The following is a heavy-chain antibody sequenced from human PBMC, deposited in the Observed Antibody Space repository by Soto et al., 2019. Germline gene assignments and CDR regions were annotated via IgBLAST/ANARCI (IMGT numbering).Heavy chain of an antibody. D-gene: IGHD3-10*01. CDR1: GGTFSSYA. Sequence: ASVKVSCKASGGTFSSYAISWVRQAPGQGLEWMGGIIPIFGTANYAQKFQGRVTITADNSKNTLHLQMSSLRAEDSAVYYCARGSTDSYPGSRIFDFWGRGTLVTVSS. CDR3: ARGSTDSYPGSRIFDF. J-gene: IGHJ4*02. CDR2: IIPIFGTA. V-gene: IGHV1-69*06.